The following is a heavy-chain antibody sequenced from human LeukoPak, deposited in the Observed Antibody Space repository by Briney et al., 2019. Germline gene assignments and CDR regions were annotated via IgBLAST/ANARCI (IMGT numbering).Heavy chain of an antibody. CDR1: GFTFSRDN. Sequence: GGSLRLSCAASGFTFSRDNMNWVRQAPGQGLEWVSYISSSSSTRYYADSVKGRFAISRDNAKNSLYLQMNSLRAEDTAVYYCARVLEGAWFGGSDYWGQGTLVTVSS. CDR3: ARVLEGAWFGGSDY. V-gene: IGHV3-48*01. D-gene: IGHD3-10*01. CDR2: ISSSSSTR. J-gene: IGHJ4*02.